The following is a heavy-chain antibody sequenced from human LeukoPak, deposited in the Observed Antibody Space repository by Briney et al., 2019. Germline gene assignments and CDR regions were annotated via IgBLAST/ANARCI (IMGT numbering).Heavy chain of an antibody. Sequence: ASVKVSCKASGYTFTSYYMHWVRQAPGQGLEWMGIINPSGGSTSYAQKFQGRVTMTRDMSTSTVYMELSSLRSEDTAVYYCARAQYYYDSSTWFDPWGQGTLVTVSS. CDR3: ARAQYYYDSSTWFDP. J-gene: IGHJ5*02. D-gene: IGHD3-22*01. CDR1: GYTFTSYY. V-gene: IGHV1-46*01. CDR2: INPSGGST.